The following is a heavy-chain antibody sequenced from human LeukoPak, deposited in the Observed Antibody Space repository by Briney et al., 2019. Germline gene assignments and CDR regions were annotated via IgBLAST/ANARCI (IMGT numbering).Heavy chain of an antibody. V-gene: IGHV1-2*02. J-gene: IGHJ5*02. CDR2: INPNSGGT. CDR3: AADSSGYENWFDP. CDR1: GYTFTGYY. Sequence: GASVKVSCKASGYTFTGYYMHWVRQAPGQGLEWMGWINPNSGGTNYAQKFQGRVTMTRDTSISTAHMELSRLRSDDTAVYYCAADSSGYENWFDPWGQGTLVTVSS. D-gene: IGHD3-22*01.